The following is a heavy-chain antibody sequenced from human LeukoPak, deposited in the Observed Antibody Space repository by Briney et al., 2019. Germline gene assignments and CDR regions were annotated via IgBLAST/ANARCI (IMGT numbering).Heavy chain of an antibody. D-gene: IGHD6-13*01. CDR2: ISGSGRST. CDR3: AKDRFAAAAGNGCFQH. J-gene: IGHJ1*01. CDR1: GFTFKSYA. Sequence: PGGSLRLSCAASGFTFKSYAMSWVRQAPGKGLEWVSGISGSGRSTYYADSVKGRFTISRDNSRNTLYLQLNSLRAEDTAVYYCAKDRFAAAAGNGCFQHWGQGTLVTVSS. V-gene: IGHV3-23*01.